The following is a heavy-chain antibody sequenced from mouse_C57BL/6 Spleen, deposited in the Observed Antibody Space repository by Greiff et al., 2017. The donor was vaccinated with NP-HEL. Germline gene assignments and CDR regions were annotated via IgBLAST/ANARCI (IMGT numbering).Heavy chain of an antibody. V-gene: IGHV14-2*01. D-gene: IGHD1-1*01. CDR1: GFNIKDYY. CDR3: ATYGSSPAWFAY. Sequence: EVPLQQSGAELVKPGASVKLSCTASGFNIKDYYMHWVKQRTEQGLEWIGRIDPEDGETKYAPKFPGKATITADTSSNPAYLQLSSLTSEDTAVYYCATYGSSPAWFAYWGQGTLVTVSA. CDR2: IDPEDGET. J-gene: IGHJ3*01.